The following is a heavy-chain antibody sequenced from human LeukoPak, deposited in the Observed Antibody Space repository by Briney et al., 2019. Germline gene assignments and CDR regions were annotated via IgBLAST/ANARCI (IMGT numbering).Heavy chain of an antibody. J-gene: IGHJ4*02. CDR3: ARDRRPLLWFGESYFDY. CDR2: ISSSSSYI. V-gene: IGHV3-21*01. D-gene: IGHD3-10*01. CDR1: GFTFSSYS. Sequence: PGRSLRLSCAASGFTFSSYSMNWVRQAPGKGLEWVSSISSSSSYIYYADSVKGRFTISRDNAKNSLYLQMNSLRAEDTAVYYCARDRRPLLWFGESYFDYWGQGTLVTVSS.